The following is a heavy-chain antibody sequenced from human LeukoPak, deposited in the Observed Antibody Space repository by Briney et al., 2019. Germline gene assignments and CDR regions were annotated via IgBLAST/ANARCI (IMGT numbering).Heavy chain of an antibody. V-gene: IGHV1-69*04. J-gene: IGHJ3*02. CDR1: GGTFSSYA. CDR3: ARTKYYYDSSGRGDI. D-gene: IGHD3-22*01. CDR2: IIPILGIA. Sequence: ASVKVSCKASGGTFSSYAISWVRQAPGQGLEWMGRIIPILGIASYAQKFQGRVTITADKSTSTAYMELSSLRSEDTAVYYCARTKYYYDSSGRGDIWGQGTMVTVSS.